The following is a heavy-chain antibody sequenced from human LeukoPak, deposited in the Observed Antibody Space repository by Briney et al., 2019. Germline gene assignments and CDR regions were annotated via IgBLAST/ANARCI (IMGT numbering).Heavy chain of an antibody. Sequence: QPGGSLRLSCAASGFTFSSYEMNWVRQAPGKGLEWVSYISSSGSTIYYADSVKGRFTISRDNAKNSLYLQMNSLRAEDTAVYYCARERGTIDYWGQGTLVTVSS. CDR3: ARERGTIDY. V-gene: IGHV3-48*03. CDR2: ISSSGSTI. J-gene: IGHJ4*02. CDR1: GFTFSSYE.